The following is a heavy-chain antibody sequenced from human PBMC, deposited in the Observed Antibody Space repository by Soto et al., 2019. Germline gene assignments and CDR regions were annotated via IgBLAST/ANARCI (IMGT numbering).Heavy chain of an antibody. J-gene: IGHJ3*02. V-gene: IGHV1-18*01. D-gene: IGHD3-9*01. CDR2: ISAYNGNT. Sequence: GASVKVSCKASGYTFTSYGISWVRQAPGQGLEWMGWISAYNGNTNYAQKLQGRVTMTTDTSTSTAYMGLRSLRSDDTAVYYCARVDFILTGYYNRPNVFDIWGQGTMVTVSS. CDR3: ARVDFILTGYYNRPNVFDI. CDR1: GYTFTSYG.